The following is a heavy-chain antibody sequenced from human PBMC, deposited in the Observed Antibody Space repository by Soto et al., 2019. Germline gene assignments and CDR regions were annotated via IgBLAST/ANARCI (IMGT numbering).Heavy chain of an antibody. CDR3: AREVMPLSNDWYFDL. CDR1: GGSISGGVHS. V-gene: IGHV4-30-4*01. Sequence: QVQLQESGPGLVKPSETLSLTCTVSGGSISGGVHSWSWIRQPPGKGLEWIGHIFDSGSTYYNPSLKSRLTISVDTSKNQFSLRLSSVTDADMAVYYCAREVMPLSNDWYFDLWGRGTLVTVSS. J-gene: IGHJ2*01. CDR2: IFDSGST. D-gene: IGHD2-8*01.